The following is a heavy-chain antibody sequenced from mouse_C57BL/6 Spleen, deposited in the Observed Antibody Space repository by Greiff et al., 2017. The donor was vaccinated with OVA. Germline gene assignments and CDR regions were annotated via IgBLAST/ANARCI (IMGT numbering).Heavy chain of an antibody. CDR2: IYPGDGDT. CDR1: GYAFSSSW. J-gene: IGHJ2*01. V-gene: IGHV1-82*01. CDR3: ARDAITTVVD. D-gene: IGHD1-1*01. Sequence: QVQLQQPGPELVKPGASVKISCKASGYAFSSSWMNWVKQRPGKGLEWIGRIYPGDGDTNYNGKFKGKATLTADKSSSTAYMQLSSLTSEDSAVYFCARDAITTVVDWGQGTTLTVSS.